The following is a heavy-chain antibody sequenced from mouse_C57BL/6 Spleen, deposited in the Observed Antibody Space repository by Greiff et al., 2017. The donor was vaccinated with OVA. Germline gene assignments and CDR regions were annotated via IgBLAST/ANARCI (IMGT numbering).Heavy chain of an antibody. CDR3: AGSGYSDYAGYAMDY. CDR2: IYPGDGDT. D-gene: IGHD2-13*01. Sequence: VQLQQPGPELVKPGASVKISCKASGYAFSSSWMNWVKQRPGKGLEWIGRIYPGDGDTNYNGKFKGKATLTADKSSSTAYMQLSSLTSEDSAVYFCAGSGYSDYAGYAMDYWGQGTSVTVSS. CDR1: GYAFSSSW. J-gene: IGHJ4*01. V-gene: IGHV1-82*01.